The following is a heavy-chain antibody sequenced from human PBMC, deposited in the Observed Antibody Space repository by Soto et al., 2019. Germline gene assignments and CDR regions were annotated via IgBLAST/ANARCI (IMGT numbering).Heavy chain of an antibody. CDR2: IYYSGST. Sequence: SETLSLTCTVSGGSVSSGSYYWSWIRQPPGKGLEWIGYIYYSGSTNYNPSLKSRVTISVDTSKNQFSLKLSSVTAADTAVYYCARVVKTVSYGMDVWGQGPTVTVSS. D-gene: IGHD1-20*01. V-gene: IGHV4-61*01. CDR1: GGSVSSGSYY. CDR3: ARVVKTVSYGMDV. J-gene: IGHJ6*02.